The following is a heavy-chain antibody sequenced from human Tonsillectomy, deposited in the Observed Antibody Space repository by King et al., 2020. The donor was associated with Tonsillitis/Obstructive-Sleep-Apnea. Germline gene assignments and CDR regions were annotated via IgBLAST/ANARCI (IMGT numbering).Heavy chain of an antibody. CDR2: IYYSGST. J-gene: IGHJ6*03. D-gene: IGHD6-13*01. CDR3: AIESGYPYYYMDV. CDR1: GGSISSSSYY. V-gene: IGHV4-39*02. Sequence: QLQESGPGLVKASETLSLTCTVSGGSISSSSYYWGWIRQPPGKGLEWFVSIYYSGSTYYNPSLKSRVTISVDTSKNQFSLTLSSVTAADTAVYYCAIESGYPYYYMDVWGKGTTVTVSS.